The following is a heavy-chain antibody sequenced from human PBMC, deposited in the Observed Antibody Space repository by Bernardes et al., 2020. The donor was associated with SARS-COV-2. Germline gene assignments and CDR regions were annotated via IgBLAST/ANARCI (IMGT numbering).Heavy chain of an antibody. CDR3: VRFGDPSG. J-gene: IGHJ4*02. CDR2: IKSNGNI. D-gene: IGHD6-19*01. CDR1: GFDFSNSW. V-gene: IGHV3-74*01. Sequence: GGSLRLSCAASGFDFSNSWMHWVRQAPGKGLVWVSRIKSNGNIDCADYVKGRFTVSRDNTRNTLYLQVNSLRAEDTAVYYCVRFGDPSGWGQGTLVTVSS.